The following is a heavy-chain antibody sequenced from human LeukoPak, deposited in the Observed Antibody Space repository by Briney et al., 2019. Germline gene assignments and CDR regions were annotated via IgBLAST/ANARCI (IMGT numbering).Heavy chain of an antibody. J-gene: IGHJ3*02. D-gene: IGHD2-15*01. CDR1: GGSIISSDYH. V-gene: IGHV4-39*01. CDR3: ARHCCSGPAKRVFGI. Sequence: SETLSLTCTVSGGSIISSDYHWGWVRQPPGKGLEWIGTISYSGNTDYNPSLRSRVTISVDTSNNQFSLRLGSVTAADTAVYHCARHCCSGPAKRVFGIWGQGTMVTVSS. CDR2: ISYSGNT.